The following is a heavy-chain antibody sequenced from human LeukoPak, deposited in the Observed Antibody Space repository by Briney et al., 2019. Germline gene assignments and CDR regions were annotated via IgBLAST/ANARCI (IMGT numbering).Heavy chain of an antibody. CDR1: GGSISSGGYS. Sequence: SETLSLTCTVSGGSISSGGYSWSWIRQRPGKGLEWIGYIYHSGSTYYNPSLKSRVTISVDRSKNQFSLKLSSVTAADTAVYYCAREDYGAIDPWGQGTLVTVSS. CDR3: AREDYGAIDP. V-gene: IGHV4-30-2*01. D-gene: IGHD4/OR15-4a*01. J-gene: IGHJ5*02. CDR2: IYHSGST.